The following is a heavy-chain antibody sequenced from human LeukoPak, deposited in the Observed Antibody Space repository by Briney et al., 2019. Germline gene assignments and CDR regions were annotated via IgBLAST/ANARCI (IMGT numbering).Heavy chain of an antibody. J-gene: IGHJ5*02. CDR1: GGSISSYY. CDR2: IYYSGST. CDR3: ARDQYYYGSGSHNWFDP. V-gene: IGHV4-59*01. Sequence: PSETLSLTCTVSGGSISSYYWSWIRQPPGKGLEWIGYIYYSGSTNYNPSLKSRVTISVDTSKNQFSLKLSSVTAADTAVYYCARDQYYYGSGSHNWFDPWGQGTLVTVSS. D-gene: IGHD3-10*01.